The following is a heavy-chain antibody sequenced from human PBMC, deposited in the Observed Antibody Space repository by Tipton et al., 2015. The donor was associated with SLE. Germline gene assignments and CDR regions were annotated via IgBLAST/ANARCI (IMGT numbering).Heavy chain of an antibody. CDR1: GYTFTSYY. J-gene: IGHJ6*02. CDR2: INPSGGST. CDR3: ARFPRPIFGVVPYYYGMDV. V-gene: IGHV1-46*01. D-gene: IGHD3-3*01. Sequence: QSGAEVKKPGASVKVSCKASGYTFTSYYMHWVRQAPGQGLEWMGIINPSGGSTSYAQKFQGRVTMTRDTSTSTVYMELSSLRSEDTAVYYCARFPRPIFGVVPYYYGMDVWGQGTTVTVSS.